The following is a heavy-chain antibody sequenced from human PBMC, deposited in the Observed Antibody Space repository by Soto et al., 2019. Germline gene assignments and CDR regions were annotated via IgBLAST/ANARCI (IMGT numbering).Heavy chain of an antibody. Sequence: GESLKISCKGSGYSFTSYWIGWVRQMPGKGLEWMGIIYPGDSDTRYSPSFQGQVTISADKSISTAYLQWSNLKASDTAMYYCARLPGIAARPYYYYYCMDVWGQGTTVTVSS. CDR3: ARLPGIAARPYYYYYCMDV. J-gene: IGHJ6*02. V-gene: IGHV5-51*01. D-gene: IGHD6-6*01. CDR2: IYPGDSDT. CDR1: GYSFTSYW.